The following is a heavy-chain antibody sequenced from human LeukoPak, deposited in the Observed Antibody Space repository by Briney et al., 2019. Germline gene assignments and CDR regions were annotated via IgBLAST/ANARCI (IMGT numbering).Heavy chain of an antibody. Sequence: GGSLRLSCVASGFTFSSYGMHWVRQAPGKGLEWVAVIWYDGSNKYYADSVKGRFTISRDNSKNTLYLQMNSLRAEDTAVYYCATVGYSGYDWEPGFDYWGQGTLVTVSS. CDR1: GFTFSSYG. J-gene: IGHJ4*02. D-gene: IGHD5-12*01. CDR3: ATVGYSGYDWEPGFDY. CDR2: IWYDGSNK. V-gene: IGHV3-33*01.